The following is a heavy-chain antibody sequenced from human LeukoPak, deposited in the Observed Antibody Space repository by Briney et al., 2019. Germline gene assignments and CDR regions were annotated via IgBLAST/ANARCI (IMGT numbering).Heavy chain of an antibody. V-gene: IGHV3-30*18. D-gene: IGHD3-3*01. CDR1: GFTFSSYG. J-gene: IGHJ6*02. CDR3: AKDRGPLYYDFWSAISGMDV. Sequence: PGGSLRLSCAASGFTFSSYGMHWVRQAPGKGLEWVAVISYDGSNKYYADSVKGRFTISRDNSKNTLYLQMNSLRAEDTAVYYCAKDRGPLYYDFWSAISGMDVWGQGTTATVSS. CDR2: ISYDGSNK.